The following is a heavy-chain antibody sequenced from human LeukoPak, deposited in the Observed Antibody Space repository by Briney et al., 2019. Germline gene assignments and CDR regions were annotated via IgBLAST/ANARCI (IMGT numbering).Heavy chain of an antibody. CDR1: GFTFSSYE. D-gene: IGHD6-25*01. Sequence: GGSLRLSCAASGFTFSSYEMNWVRQAPGKGLEWVSYISSSGSTIYYADSVKGQFTISRDNAKNSLYLQMNSLRAEDTAVYYCARSRGGDYYYYGMDVWGQGTTVTVSS. CDR3: ARSRGGDYYYYGMDV. V-gene: IGHV3-48*03. J-gene: IGHJ6*02. CDR2: ISSSGSTI.